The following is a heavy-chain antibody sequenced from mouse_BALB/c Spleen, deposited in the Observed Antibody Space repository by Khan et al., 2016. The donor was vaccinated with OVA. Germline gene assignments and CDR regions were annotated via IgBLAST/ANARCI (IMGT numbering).Heavy chain of an antibody. V-gene: IGHV1-4*01. D-gene: IGHD2-14*01. CDR1: GYTFTSNT. J-gene: IGHJ4*01. CDR3: ARRTTGYAMDY. Sequence: QVQLQQSGAELARPGASVKMSCKASGYTFTSNTMHWVKQRLGQGLEWIGYINPRSGYTIYNQKFKDKATLTADISSSTAYIQLSSLTSDDSAVYYCARRTTGYAMDYWGQGTSVTVSS. CDR2: INPRSGYT.